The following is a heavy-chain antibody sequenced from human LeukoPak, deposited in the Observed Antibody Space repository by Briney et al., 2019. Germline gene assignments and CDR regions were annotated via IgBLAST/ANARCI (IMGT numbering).Heavy chain of an antibody. J-gene: IGHJ1*01. Sequence: ASVKVSCKASGYTFTSYYMHWVRHSPGPGLERMGLSNPSGGSTSYAQKFQGRVTMTRDTSTSTVYMELSSLRSEDTAVYYCARGYSSGLRGIGYSQHWGQGTLVTVSS. CDR1: GYTFTSYY. CDR3: ARGYSSGLRGIGYSQH. V-gene: IGHV1-46*01. D-gene: IGHD6-19*01. CDR2: SNPSGGST.